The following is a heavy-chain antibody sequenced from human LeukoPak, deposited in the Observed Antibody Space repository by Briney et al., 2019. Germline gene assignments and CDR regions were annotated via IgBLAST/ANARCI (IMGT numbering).Heavy chain of an antibody. D-gene: IGHD3-10*01. CDR3: ATHNPMTMGQGVIPKWAFDI. CDR1: GYTLSELS. Sequence: ASVKVPCKVSGYTLSELSMHWVRQAPGKGLEWMGGFDPEERETIYAQKFQGRVTMTEDTSTDTAYVGLSSLRSEDTAVYYCATHNPMTMGQGVIPKWAFDIWGQGTMVTVSS. CDR2: FDPEERET. V-gene: IGHV1-24*01. J-gene: IGHJ3*02.